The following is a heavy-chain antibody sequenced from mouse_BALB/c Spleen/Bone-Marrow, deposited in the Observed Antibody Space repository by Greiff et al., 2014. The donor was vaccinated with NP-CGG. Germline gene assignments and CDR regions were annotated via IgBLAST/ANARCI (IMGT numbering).Heavy chain of an antibody. Sequence: EVKLMESGAELVKPGASVKISCKASGYTFTDYNMDWVKQSHGKGLEWIGDINPNYDSTSYNQKFKGKATLTVDKSSSTAYMELRSLTSEDTAVYYCARRDGYDSYFDYWGQGTTLTVSS. CDR2: INPNYDST. J-gene: IGHJ2*01. D-gene: IGHD2-2*01. V-gene: IGHV1-18*01. CDR1: GYTFTDYN. CDR3: ARRDGYDSYFDY.